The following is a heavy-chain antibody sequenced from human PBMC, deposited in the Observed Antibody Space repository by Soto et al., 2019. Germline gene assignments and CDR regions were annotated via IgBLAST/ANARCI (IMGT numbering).Heavy chain of an antibody. Sequence: GESLKISCKGSGYSFTNYWINWVRQMPGKGLEWMGRIDPSDSYTNYSPSFQGHVTISADKSISTAYLQWSSLKASDTAIYYCARRDYYYYSMDVWGQGTTVTVSS. J-gene: IGHJ6*02. V-gene: IGHV5-10-1*01. CDR1: GYSFTNYW. CDR2: IDPSDSYT. CDR3: ARRDYYYYSMDV.